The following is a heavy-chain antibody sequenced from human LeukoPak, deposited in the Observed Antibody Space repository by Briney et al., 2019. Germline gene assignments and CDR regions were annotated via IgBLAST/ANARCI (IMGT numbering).Heavy chain of an antibody. Sequence: PGGSLRLSCAASGFTFSSYAMSWVRQAPGKGLEWVSAISGSGGSTYYADSVKGRFTISRDNFKNTLYLQMNSLRAEDTAVYYCAKVELVAYLHFDYWGQGTLVTVSS. CDR3: AKVELVAYLHFDY. V-gene: IGHV3-23*01. CDR1: GFTFSSYA. CDR2: ISGSGGST. J-gene: IGHJ4*02. D-gene: IGHD2-8*02.